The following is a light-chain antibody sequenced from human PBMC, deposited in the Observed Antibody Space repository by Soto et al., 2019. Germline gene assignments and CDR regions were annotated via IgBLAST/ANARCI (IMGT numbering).Light chain of an antibody. CDR3: QSYDSSLSAHVV. J-gene: IGLJ2*01. CDR2: GNS. Sequence: QSVLTQPPSVSGAPGQRVTISCTGSSSNIGAGYDVHWYQQLPGTAPKRLIYGNSNRPSGVPDRFSGSKSGTSASLAITGLHAEDEADYYCQSYDSSLSAHVVFGGGTKVTVL. CDR1: SSNIGAGYD. V-gene: IGLV1-40*01.